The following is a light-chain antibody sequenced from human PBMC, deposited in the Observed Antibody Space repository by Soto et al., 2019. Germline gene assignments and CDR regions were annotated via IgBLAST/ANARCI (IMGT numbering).Light chain of an antibody. CDR2: GAS. CDR1: QSVSTRS. Sequence: EIVLTQSPGTLSLSPGERATLSCRASQSVSTRSLAWYQQKPGQAPRLLISGASSRAADIPDRFSGSGSGTDFTLTINRLEPEDFEVYYCQQYDSSPRTLGQGTKVDIK. CDR3: QQYDSSPRT. V-gene: IGKV3-20*01. J-gene: IGKJ1*01.